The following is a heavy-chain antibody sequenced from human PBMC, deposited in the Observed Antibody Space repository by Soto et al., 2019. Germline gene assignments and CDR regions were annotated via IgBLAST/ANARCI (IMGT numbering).Heavy chain of an antibody. D-gene: IGHD3-3*01. CDR1: GFTFSSYA. Sequence: GGSLRLSCAASGFTFSSYAMSWVRQAPGKGLEWVSAISGSGGSTYYADSVKGRFTISRDNSKNTLYLQMNSLRAEDTAVYYCAKVGERFLALDYMDVWGKGNPGHRLL. J-gene: IGHJ6*03. CDR2: ISGSGGST. V-gene: IGHV3-23*01. CDR3: AKVGERFLALDYMDV.